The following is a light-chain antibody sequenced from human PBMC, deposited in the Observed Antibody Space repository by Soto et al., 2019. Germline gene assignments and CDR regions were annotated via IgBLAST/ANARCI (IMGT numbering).Light chain of an antibody. Sequence: QSVLTQPASVSGSAGQSITISCTGTSSDGGNYNYVSWYQQYPGRVPKLLIYMVSNRPSGVSNRFSGSKSGNTASLTISGLQAEDESDYVCTSPAPGTSDVFGTGTKGTVL. CDR3: TSPAPGTSDV. CDR1: SSDGGNYNY. CDR2: MVS. V-gene: IGLV2-14*01. J-gene: IGLJ1*01.